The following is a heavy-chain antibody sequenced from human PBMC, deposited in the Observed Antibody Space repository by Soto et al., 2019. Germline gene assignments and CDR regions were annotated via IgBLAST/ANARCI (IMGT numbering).Heavy chain of an antibody. CDR3: ARRSGYAFDI. CDR2: ISSTSRYI. V-gene: IGHV3-21*01. D-gene: IGHD6-19*01. J-gene: IGHJ3*02. Sequence: EVQLVESGGGLVKPGASLRLSCAASGFTFSTYSMNWVRQAPGKGLEWVSSISSTSRYIYYADSVKGRVTISRDNAENSLYLQMNSLRAEDTSVYYCARRSGYAFDIWGQGTMVTVSS. CDR1: GFTFSTYS.